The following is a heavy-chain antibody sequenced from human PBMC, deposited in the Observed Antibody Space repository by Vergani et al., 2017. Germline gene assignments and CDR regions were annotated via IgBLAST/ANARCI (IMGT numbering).Heavy chain of an antibody. CDR2: MNPNSGNT. Sequence: QVQLVQSGAEVKKPGASVKVSCKASGYTFTSYDINWVRQATGQGLEWMGWMNPNSGNTGYAQKFQGRVTMTRNTSISTAYMELSSLRSEDTAVYYCAGVETGRDDYVWGSYRWWGQGTLVTVSS. CDR1: GYTFTSYD. D-gene: IGHD3-16*02. J-gene: IGHJ4*02. V-gene: IGHV1-8*01. CDR3: AGVETGRDDYVWGSYRW.